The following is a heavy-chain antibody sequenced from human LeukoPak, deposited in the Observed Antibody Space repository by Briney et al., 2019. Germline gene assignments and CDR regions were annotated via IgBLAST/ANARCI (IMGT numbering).Heavy chain of an antibody. CDR2: ISYDGSNK. D-gene: IGHD3-3*01. Sequence: GGSLRLSCAASGFTFSSYGMHWVRQAPGKGLEWVAVISYDGSNKYYADSVKGRFTISRDNSKNTLHLQMNSLRAEDTAVYYCARPAGGSAFGAFDIWGQGTMVTVSS. J-gene: IGHJ3*02. CDR1: GFTFSSYG. V-gene: IGHV3-30*03. CDR3: ARPAGGSAFGAFDI.